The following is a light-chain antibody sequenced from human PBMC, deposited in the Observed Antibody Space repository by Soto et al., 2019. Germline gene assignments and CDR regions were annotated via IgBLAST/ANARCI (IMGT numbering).Light chain of an antibody. CDR2: DAS. J-gene: IGKJ1*01. Sequence: DIQMTQSPSTLSASVGDRVTITCRASQSISSWLAWYQQKPGKAPKLLIYDASSLESGVPSRFSGSGSGTEFTLTLSSLHPDDFATYYCQQYNSYRTFGQGTKVDIK. CDR3: QQYNSYRT. CDR1: QSISSW. V-gene: IGKV1-5*01.